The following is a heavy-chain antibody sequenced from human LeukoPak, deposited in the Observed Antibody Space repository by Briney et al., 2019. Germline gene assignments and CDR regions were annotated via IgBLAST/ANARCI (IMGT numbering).Heavy chain of an antibody. CDR2: IYHSGST. V-gene: IGHV4-38-2*02. Sequence: SETLSLTCNVSGYSISSGYYWGWIRQPPGKGLEWIGNIYHSGSTYYNPSLKSRVTISGDTSKNQFSLKLSSVTAADTAVYYCARAGPGLGFDIWGQGTMVTVSS. CDR1: GYSISSGYY. D-gene: IGHD3-10*01. J-gene: IGHJ3*02. CDR3: ARAGPGLGFDI.